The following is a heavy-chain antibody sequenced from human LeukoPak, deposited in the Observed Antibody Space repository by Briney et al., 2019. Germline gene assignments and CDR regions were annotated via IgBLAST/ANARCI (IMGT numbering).Heavy chain of an antibody. CDR2: ISSGSDTI. J-gene: IGHJ4*02. D-gene: IGHD3-22*01. CDR3: ARGIDGYYDY. Sequence: GGSLRLSCAASGFTFNSYTMNWVRQAPGQGLEWVSFISSGSDTIYYADSVKGRFTISRDNAKNSLYLQMSSLRSDDTAVYYCARGIDGYYDYWGQGTLVTVSS. CDR1: GFTFNSYT. V-gene: IGHV3-48*04.